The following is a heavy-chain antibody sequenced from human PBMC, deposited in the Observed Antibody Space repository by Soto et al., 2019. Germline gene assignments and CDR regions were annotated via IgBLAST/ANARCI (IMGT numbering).Heavy chain of an antibody. V-gene: IGHV4-39*01. J-gene: IGHJ6*03. Sequence: SETLSLTCTVSGDSISASSSYYWGWIRQPPGKGLEWIANMYYSGSTYYNPSLKSRVTISLETSKNQFSLKLNSVTAADTAVYYCARIKIVGILTYDMHVWGKGTTVTVSS. D-gene: IGHD3-3*01. CDR3: ARIKIVGILTYDMHV. CDR1: GDSISASSSYY. CDR2: MYYSGST.